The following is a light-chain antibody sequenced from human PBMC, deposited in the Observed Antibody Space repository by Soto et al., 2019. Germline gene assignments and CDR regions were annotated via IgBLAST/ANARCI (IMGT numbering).Light chain of an antibody. J-gene: IGKJ4*01. CDR3: QQYNNWPRAT. Sequence: EIVSTPAPDTLSVFPGGGGTLSCRASQSISSNLAWYQQKPGQAPRLLMFRTSSRATGFPARFSGSGSGTEFNLTISSLQSEDFGVYYCQQYNNWPRATFGGGTKVDIK. V-gene: IGKV3-15*01. CDR1: QSISSN. CDR2: RTS.